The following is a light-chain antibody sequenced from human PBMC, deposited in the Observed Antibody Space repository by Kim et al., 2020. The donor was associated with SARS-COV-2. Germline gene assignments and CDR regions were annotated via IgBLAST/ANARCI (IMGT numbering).Light chain of an antibody. CDR2: SAS. CDR3: HHYGSPPHI. Sequence: EIVLTQSPGTLSLSPGERATLFCRASQSVDSTYLAWYQQKPGQAPSLLFDSASRRATGIPDRFTASGSATDFTLTISSLEPEDFAVYYRHHYGSPPHIFGQGTKLEI. CDR1: QSVDSTY. J-gene: IGKJ2*01. V-gene: IGKV3-20*01.